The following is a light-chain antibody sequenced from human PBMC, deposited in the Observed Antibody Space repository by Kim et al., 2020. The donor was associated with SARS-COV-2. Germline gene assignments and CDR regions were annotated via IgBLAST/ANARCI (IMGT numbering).Light chain of an antibody. J-gene: IGLJ2*01. V-gene: IGLV1-44*01. CDR1: SSNSGSNT. CDR2: TKN. CDR3: AAWDDSLNGPV. Sequence: GQRVTISISGSSSNSGSNTVNWYQQLPRTAPKLLIYTKNQRPSGVPDRFSGSKSGTSASLAISGLQTEDEADYYCAAWDDSLNGPVFGGGTQLTVL.